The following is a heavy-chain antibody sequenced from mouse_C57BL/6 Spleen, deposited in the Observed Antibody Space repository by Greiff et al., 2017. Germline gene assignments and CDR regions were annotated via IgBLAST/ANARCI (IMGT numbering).Heavy chain of an antibody. CDR1: GFTFSDYY. J-gene: IGHJ1*03. Sequence: EVNVVESGGGLVQPGGSLKLSCAASGFTFSDYYMYWVRQTPEKRLEWVAYISNGGGSTYYPDTVKGRFTISRDNAKNTLYLQMSRLKSEDTAMYYCARDYYGSSYKYFGVWGTGTTVTVSS. V-gene: IGHV5-12*01. D-gene: IGHD1-1*01. CDR3: ARDYYGSSYKYFGV. CDR2: ISNGGGST.